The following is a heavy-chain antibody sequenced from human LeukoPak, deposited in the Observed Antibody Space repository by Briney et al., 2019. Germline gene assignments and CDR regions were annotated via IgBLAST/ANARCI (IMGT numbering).Heavy chain of an antibody. J-gene: IGHJ5*02. CDR1: GGSISSYY. Sequence: SETLSLTCTVSGGSISSYYWSWIRQPPGEGLEWIGEINHSGSTNYNPSLKSRVTISVDTSKNQFSLKLSSVTAADTAVYYCARHYGPWGQGTLVTVSS. V-gene: IGHV4-34*01. CDR3: ARHYGP. CDR2: INHSGST. D-gene: IGHD3-16*01.